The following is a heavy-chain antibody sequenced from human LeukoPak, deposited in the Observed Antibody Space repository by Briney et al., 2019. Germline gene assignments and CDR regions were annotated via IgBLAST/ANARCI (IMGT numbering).Heavy chain of an antibody. V-gene: IGHV3-48*04. CDR2: ISGSSSNI. CDR1: GFTFSSYS. D-gene: IGHD2-2*02. J-gene: IGHJ6*03. CDR3: ARVFCTSTSCYKDYYYYMDV. Sequence: PGESLRLSCAASGFTFSSYSMNWVRQAPGKGLEWVSYISGSSSNIYYADSVKGRFTISRDNAKSSLYLQMNSLRAEDTAVYYCARVFCTSTSCYKDYYYYMDVWGKGTTVTVSS.